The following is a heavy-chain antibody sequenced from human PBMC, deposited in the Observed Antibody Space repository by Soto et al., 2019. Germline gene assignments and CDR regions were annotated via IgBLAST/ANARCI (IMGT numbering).Heavy chain of an antibody. CDR3: AKDLVVVTAIPYYFDY. CDR1: GFTFSSYA. Sequence: GGSLRLSCAASGFTFSSYAMSWVRQAPGKGLEWVSAISGSGGSTYYADSVKGWFTISRDNSKNTLYLQMNSLRAEDTAVYYCAKDLVVVTAIPYYFDYWGQGTLVTVSS. CDR2: ISGSGGST. J-gene: IGHJ4*02. V-gene: IGHV3-23*01. D-gene: IGHD2-21*02.